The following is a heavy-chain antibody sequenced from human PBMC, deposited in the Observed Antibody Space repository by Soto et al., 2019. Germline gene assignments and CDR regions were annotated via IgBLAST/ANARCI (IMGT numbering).Heavy chain of an antibody. V-gene: IGHV4-59*01. J-gene: IGHJ4*01. CDR2: IYYSGST. CDR1: GGSISSYY. Sequence: TSETLSLTCTVSGGSISSYYWSWIRQPPGKGLEWIGYIYYSGSTNYNPSLKSRVTISVDTCKNQFSLKLSSVTAADTAVYYCATGRLYYDILTAYSFYFSYWGHGTLVTVSS. CDR3: ATGRLYYDILTAYSFYFSY. D-gene: IGHD3-9*01.